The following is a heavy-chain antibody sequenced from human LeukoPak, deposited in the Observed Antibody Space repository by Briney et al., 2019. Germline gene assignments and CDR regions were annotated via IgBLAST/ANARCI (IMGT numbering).Heavy chain of an antibody. D-gene: IGHD2-2*02. V-gene: IGHV1-2*06. CDR1: GYTFTGYY. Sequence: ASVKVSCKASGYTFTGYYMHWVRQAPGQGLEWMGRINPNSGGTNYAQKFQGRVTITADESTSTAYMELSSLRSEDTAVYYCAGGYCSSTSCYSRHFDPWGQGTLVTVSS. J-gene: IGHJ5*02. CDR3: AGGYCSSTSCYSRHFDP. CDR2: INPNSGGT.